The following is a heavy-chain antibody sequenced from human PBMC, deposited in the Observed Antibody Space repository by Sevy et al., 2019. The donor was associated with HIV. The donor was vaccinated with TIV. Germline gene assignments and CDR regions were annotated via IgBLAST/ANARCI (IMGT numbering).Heavy chain of an antibody. CDR1: GFSFTNAW. CDR2: IKSNHEGGTA. D-gene: IGHD3-16*01. V-gene: IGHV3-15*01. CDR3: TTDAGMIPWYALQH. J-gene: IGHJ1*01. Sequence: GGSLRLSCAASGFSFTNAWMRWVRQAPGEGLEWVGRIKSNHEGGTADYAAPVRGRFTISRDDSKSTLFLQLSSLKIEDTAVYYCTTDAGMIPWYALQHWGRGTLVTVSS.